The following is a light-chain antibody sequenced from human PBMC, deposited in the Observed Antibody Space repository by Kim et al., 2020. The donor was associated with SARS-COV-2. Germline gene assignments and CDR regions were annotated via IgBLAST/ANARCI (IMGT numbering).Light chain of an antibody. Sequence: ASVKPTCTLSSGHSSYAIGWHQQEPEKGPRYLMKLNSDGSHSKGDGIPDRFSGSSSGAERYLTISSLQSEDEADYYCQTWGTGIRVFGGGTQLTVL. V-gene: IGLV4-69*01. CDR2: LNSDGSH. CDR3: QTWGTGIRV. J-gene: IGLJ3*02. CDR1: SGHSSYA.